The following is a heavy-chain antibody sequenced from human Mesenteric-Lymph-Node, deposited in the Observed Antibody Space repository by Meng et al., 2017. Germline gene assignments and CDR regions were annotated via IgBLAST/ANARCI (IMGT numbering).Heavy chain of an antibody. V-gene: IGHV2-70*01. CDR1: GFSLSTSGMC. CDR2: IDWDDDK. D-gene: IGHD2-2*01. CDR3: ARITSSTSCYGPFCPRIYYYYGMDV. J-gene: IGHJ6*02. Sequence: SGPTLVKPTQTLTLTCTFSGFSLSTSGMCVSWIRQPPGKALEWLALIDWDDDKYYSTSLKTRLTISKDTSKNQVVLTMTNMDPVDTATYYCARITSSTSCYGPFCPRIYYYYGMDVWGQGTTVTVSS.